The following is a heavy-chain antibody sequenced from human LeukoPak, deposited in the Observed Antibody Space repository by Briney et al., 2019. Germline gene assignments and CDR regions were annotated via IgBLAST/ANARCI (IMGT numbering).Heavy chain of an antibody. J-gene: IGHJ6*03. CDR2: ISSSSSTI. CDR1: GFTFSSYS. D-gene: IGHD1-26*01. Sequence: GGSLRLSCAASGFTFSSYSMNWVRQAPGKGLEWVSYISSSSSTIYYAVSVKGRFTISRDNAKNSLYLQMNSLRAEDTAVYYCARAVGAVYYYYMDVWGKGTTVTVSS. CDR3: ARAVGAVYYYYMDV. V-gene: IGHV3-48*01.